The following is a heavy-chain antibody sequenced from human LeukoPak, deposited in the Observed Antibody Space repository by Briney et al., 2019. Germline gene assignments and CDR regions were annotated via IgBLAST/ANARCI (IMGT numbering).Heavy chain of an antibody. D-gene: IGHD3-22*01. CDR3: ARGQSSGYYQTEAFDI. CDR2: ISSSSSYI. V-gene: IGHV3-21*01. J-gene: IGHJ3*02. Sequence: AGGSLRLSCAASGFTFSSYSMNWVRQAPGKGLEWVSSISSSSSYIYYADSVKGRFTISRDNSKNTLYLQMNSLRAEDTAVYYCARGQSSGYYQTEAFDIWGQGTMVTVSS. CDR1: GFTFSSYS.